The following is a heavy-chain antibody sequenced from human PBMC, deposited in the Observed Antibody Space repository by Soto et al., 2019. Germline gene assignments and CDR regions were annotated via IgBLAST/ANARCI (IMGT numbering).Heavy chain of an antibody. CDR3: ASQVGDIVVVPAAMFRHYYYGMDV. D-gene: IGHD2-2*01. V-gene: IGHV3-74*01. CDR2: INSDGSST. CDR1: GFTFSSYW. J-gene: IGHJ6*02. Sequence: EVQLVESGGGLVQPGGSLRLSCAASGFTFSSYWMHWVRQAPVKGLVWVSRINSDGSSTSYADAVKGRFTISRDNAKNTLYLQMNSLRAEDTAVYYCASQVGDIVVVPAAMFRHYYYGMDVWGQGTTVTVSS.